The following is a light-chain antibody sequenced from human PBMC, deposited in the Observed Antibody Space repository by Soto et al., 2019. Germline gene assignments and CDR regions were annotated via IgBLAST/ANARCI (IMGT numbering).Light chain of an antibody. Sequence: EIVVTQSPATLSVSPGERATLSCRASQSISSNLSWYQQKPGQAPSLLIYVASTRATAIPASISGSGSGTKFTHTISSLQYEDFAVYYCQHYNNWSPWTFGPGTKVQIK. J-gene: IGKJ1*01. CDR1: QSISSN. CDR2: VAS. V-gene: IGKV3-15*01. CDR3: QHYNNWSPWT.